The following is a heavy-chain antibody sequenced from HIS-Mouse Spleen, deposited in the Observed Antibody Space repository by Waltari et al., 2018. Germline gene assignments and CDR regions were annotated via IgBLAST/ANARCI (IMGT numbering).Heavy chain of an antibody. CDR1: GYAFTGYY. J-gene: IGHJ4*02. Sequence: QVQLVQSGAEVKKPGASVKVSSKASGYAFTGYYMHWVRQAPGQGLEWMGWINPNSGGTNYEQKFQGRVTMTRDTSISTAYMELSRLRSDDTAVYYCASSQDLDFDYWGQGTLVTVSS. CDR3: ASSQDLDFDY. CDR2: INPNSGGT. V-gene: IGHV1-2*02.